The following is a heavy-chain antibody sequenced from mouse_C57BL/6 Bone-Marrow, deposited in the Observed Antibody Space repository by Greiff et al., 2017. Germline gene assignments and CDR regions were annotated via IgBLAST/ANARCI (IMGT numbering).Heavy chain of an antibody. V-gene: IGHV3-6*01. Sequence: EVHLVESGPGLVKPSQSLSLTCSVTGYSITSGYYWNWIRQIPGNKLEWMGYISYDGSNNYNPSLKNRISITRDTSKNQFFLKLNSVTTEDTATYYCASVDYYGSIYAMDYWGQGTSVTVSS. D-gene: IGHD1-1*01. CDR2: ISYDGSN. CDR3: ASVDYYGSIYAMDY. J-gene: IGHJ4*01. CDR1: GYSITSGYY.